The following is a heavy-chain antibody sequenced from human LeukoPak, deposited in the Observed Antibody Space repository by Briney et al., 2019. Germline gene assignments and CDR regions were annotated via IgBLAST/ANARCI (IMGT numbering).Heavy chain of an antibody. Sequence: SETLSLTCTVSGGSISSSSYYWGWIRQPPGKGLEWIGSIYYSGSTYYNPSLKSRVTISVDTSKNQFSLKLTSVTAGDTAVYYCAGEVAVTDTGPDYWGQGTLVTVSS. CDR2: IYYSGST. V-gene: IGHV4-39*07. CDR3: AGEVAVTDTGPDY. J-gene: IGHJ4*02. CDR1: GGSISSSSYY. D-gene: IGHD6-19*01.